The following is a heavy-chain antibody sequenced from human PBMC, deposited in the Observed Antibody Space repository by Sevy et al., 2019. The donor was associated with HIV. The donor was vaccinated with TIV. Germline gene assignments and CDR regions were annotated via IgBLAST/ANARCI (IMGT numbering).Heavy chain of an antibody. CDR3: ATSRSGYFDSSGYYIY. D-gene: IGHD3-22*01. Sequence: GESLKISCKGSGYSFASHWIGWVRHMPGKGLEWMGIIYPDDSDTRYSPSFEGQVTFSADKSISTAYLQWSSLKASDTAMYYCATSRSGYFDSSGYYIYWGQGALVTVSS. J-gene: IGHJ4*02. CDR1: GYSFASHW. V-gene: IGHV5-51*01. CDR2: IYPDDSDT.